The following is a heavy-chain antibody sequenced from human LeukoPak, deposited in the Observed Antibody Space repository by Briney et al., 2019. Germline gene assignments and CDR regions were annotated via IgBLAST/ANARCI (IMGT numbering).Heavy chain of an antibody. CDR3: ARDQPEDSSGYQFDP. CDR2: INPRGGST. V-gene: IGHV1-46*01. J-gene: IGHJ5*02. CDR1: GYTFTGYY. D-gene: IGHD3-22*01. Sequence: ASVKVSCKASGYTFTGYYIHWVRQAPGQGLEWMGIINPRGGSTSYAQIFQGRVTMTRDMSTSTVYMELRSLRSEDTAVYYCARDQPEDSSGYQFDPWGQGTLVTVSS.